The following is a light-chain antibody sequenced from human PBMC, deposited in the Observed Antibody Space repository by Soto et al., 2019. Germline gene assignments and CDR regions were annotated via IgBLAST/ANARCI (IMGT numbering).Light chain of an antibody. CDR3: SSYAGSNKSV. J-gene: IGLJ1*01. CDR1: SSDVGIYNY. Sequence: QSALTQPASVSGSPGQSIAISCTGSSSDVGIYNYVSWYQQHPGKAPKLMIYEVSKRPSGVPDRFSGSKSGNTASLTVSGLQADDEADYYCSSYAGSNKSVFGTGTKLTVL. CDR2: EVS. V-gene: IGLV2-8*01.